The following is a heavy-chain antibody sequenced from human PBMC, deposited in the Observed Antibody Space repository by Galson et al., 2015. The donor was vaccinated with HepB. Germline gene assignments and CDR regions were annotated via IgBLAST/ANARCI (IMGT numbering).Heavy chain of an antibody. CDR3: ARGVSSSRDISGCDY. J-gene: IGHJ4*02. V-gene: IGHV6-1*01. Sequence: CAISGDSVSSNSAPWNWIRQSPSRGLEWLGRTYYRSRWYTDYAVSVKSRITINPDTSKNQFSLQLHSVTPEDTAVYYGARGVSSSRDISGCDYWGQGTLVTVSS. CDR1: GDSVSSNSAP. CDR2: TYYRSRWYT. D-gene: IGHD6-13*01.